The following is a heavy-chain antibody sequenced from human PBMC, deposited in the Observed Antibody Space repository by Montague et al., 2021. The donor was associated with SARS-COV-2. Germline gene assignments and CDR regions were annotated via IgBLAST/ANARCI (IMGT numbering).Heavy chain of an antibody. CDR1: GFTFSSYS. CDR2: ISSSSSYI. J-gene: IGHJ3*02. Sequence: SLRLSCAASGFTFSSYSMNWVRQAPGKGLEWVSSISSSSSYIYYADPVKGRFTISRDNAKNSLYLQMNSLRAEDTAVYYCARGKSTWNSGDAFDIWGQGTMVTVSS. V-gene: IGHV3-21*01. D-gene: IGHD1-7*01. CDR3: ARGKSTWNSGDAFDI.